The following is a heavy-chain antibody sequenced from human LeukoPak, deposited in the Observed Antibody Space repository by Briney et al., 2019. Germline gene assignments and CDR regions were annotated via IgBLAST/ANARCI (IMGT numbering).Heavy chain of an antibody. J-gene: IGHJ3*02. CDR2: ISGSGVTT. D-gene: IGHD3-22*01. V-gene: IGHV3-23*01. CDR1: GFTFSSSA. CDR3: AKAMPYYDSSGYYYAFDI. Sequence: PGGSLRLSCAASGFTFSSSAMSWVRQAPGKGLEWVSGISGSGVTTYYADSVKGRFTISRDISKNTLYLQMNSLRAEDTAVYYCAKAMPYYDSSGYYYAFDIWGQGTMVTVSS.